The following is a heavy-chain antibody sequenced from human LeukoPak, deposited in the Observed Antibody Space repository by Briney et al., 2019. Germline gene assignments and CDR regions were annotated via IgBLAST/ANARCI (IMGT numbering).Heavy chain of an antibody. CDR1: GGSISSSTYH. V-gene: IGHV4-39*01. CDR3: ARLGSTSSGDYYFDY. D-gene: IGHD2-2*01. CDR2: IYYSGST. Sequence: SETLSLTCTVSGGSISSSTYHWGWIRQSPGEGLEWIGSIYYSGSTYYNPSLKSRVSISVDTSKNLSSLTLTSLTAADTAVYYCARLGSTSSGDYYFDYWGQGTLVAVSS. J-gene: IGHJ4*02.